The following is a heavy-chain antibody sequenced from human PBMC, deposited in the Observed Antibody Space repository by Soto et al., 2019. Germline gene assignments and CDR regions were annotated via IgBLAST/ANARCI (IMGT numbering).Heavy chain of an antibody. CDR1: GFTFSSYG. CDR2: ISYDGSNK. Sequence: ESGGGVVQPGRSLRLSCAGSGFTFSSYGMHWVRQAPGKGLEWVAVISYDGSNKYYADSVKGRFTISRDNSKNTLYLQMNSLRAEDTAVYYCAKGGVSNNWFDPWGQGALVTVSS. CDR3: AKGGVSNNWFDP. D-gene: IGHD1-26*01. V-gene: IGHV3-30*18. J-gene: IGHJ5*02.